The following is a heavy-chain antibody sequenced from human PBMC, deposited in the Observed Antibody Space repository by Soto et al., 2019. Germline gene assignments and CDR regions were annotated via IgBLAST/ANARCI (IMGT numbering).Heavy chain of an antibody. J-gene: IGHJ5*02. V-gene: IGHV1-69*13. CDR3: ARFFAIETNYNWFDP. CDR1: GGTFSIYA. Sequence: ASVKVSCKSSGGTFSIYAISCVRQAPGQGLEWLGGSIPIFGTANYAQKSQGRVTIPADESTSTAYMELSSLRSEDTAVYYCARFFAIETNYNWFDPWGQGTLVTVSS. CDR2: SIPIFGTA. D-gene: IGHD3-3*01.